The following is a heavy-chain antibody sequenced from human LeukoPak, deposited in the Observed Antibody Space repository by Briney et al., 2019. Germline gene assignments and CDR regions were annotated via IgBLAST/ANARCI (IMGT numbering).Heavy chain of an antibody. CDR2: INPSGGST. CDR1: GYTFTSYY. D-gene: IGHD3-3*01. V-gene: IGHV1-46*01. Sequence: ASVKVSCKASGYTFTSYYMHWVRQAPGQGLEWMGIINPSGGSTSYAQKFQGRVTMTRDTSTSTVYMELSSLRSEDTAVYYCARGSFSPSSGLAIFGVVIINNWFDPWGQGTLVTVSS. J-gene: IGHJ5*02. CDR3: ARGSFSPSSGLAIFGVVIINNWFDP.